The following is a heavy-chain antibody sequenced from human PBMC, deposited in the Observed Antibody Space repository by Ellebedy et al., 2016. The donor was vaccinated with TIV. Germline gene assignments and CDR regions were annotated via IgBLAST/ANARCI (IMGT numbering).Heavy chain of an antibody. CDR3: ARGDSTSWYRVVHYYYGVDV. Sequence: PGGSLRLSCAASGFTFSDYYMNWIRQAPGKGLEWVSYISNSGSTIYYADSVKGRFIISRDNAKNSLYLHMNSLRGEDTAVYYCARGDSTSWYRVVHYYYGVDVWGQGTTVTVSS. V-gene: IGHV3-11*04. J-gene: IGHJ6*02. CDR1: GFTFSDYY. CDR2: ISNSGSTI. D-gene: IGHD6-13*01.